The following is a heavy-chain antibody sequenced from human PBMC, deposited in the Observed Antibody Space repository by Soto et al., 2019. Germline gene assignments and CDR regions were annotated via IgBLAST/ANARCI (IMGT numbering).Heavy chain of an antibody. CDR1: GGSISSSSYY. D-gene: IGHD2-15*01. CDR3: AGYDGYCSGGSCDPA. J-gene: IGHJ3*01. CDR2: IYYSGST. Sequence: SETLSLTCTVSGGSISSSSYYWGWIRQPPGKGLEWIGSIYYSGSTYYNPSLKSRVTISVDTSKNQFSLKLSSVTAADTAVYYCAGYDGYCSGGSCDPAWGQGTMVTVSS. V-gene: IGHV4-39*01.